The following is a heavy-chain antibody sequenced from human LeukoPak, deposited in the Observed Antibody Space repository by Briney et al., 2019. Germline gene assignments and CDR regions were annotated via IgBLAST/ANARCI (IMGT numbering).Heavy chain of an antibody. V-gene: IGHV3-9*01. Sequence: GGSLRLSCAASGYTFDDYAMHWVRQAPGKGLEWVSGISWNSGSIGYADSVKGRFTISRDNAENSLYLQMNSLRAEDTALYYCAKGRYYYGSGSSQHFDYWGQGTLVTVSS. D-gene: IGHD3-10*01. CDR1: GYTFDDYA. CDR3: AKGRYYYGSGSSQHFDY. J-gene: IGHJ4*02. CDR2: ISWNSGSI.